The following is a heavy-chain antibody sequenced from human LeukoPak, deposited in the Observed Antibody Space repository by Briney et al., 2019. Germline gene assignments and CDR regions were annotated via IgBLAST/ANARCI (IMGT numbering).Heavy chain of an antibody. V-gene: IGHV3-30-3*01. CDR3: ARGRDSGSFIIDY. CDR1: GFTFASYA. J-gene: IGHJ4*02. CDR2: ISSDGTTE. Sequence: GGSLRLSCAGSGFTFASYAVHWVRQAPGKRLEWVACISSDGTTEHYRDSVKGRFTLSRDNSKNTVSLQMNSLGTEDTAVYYCARGRDSGSFIIDYWGQGTLVTVSS. D-gene: IGHD3-10*01.